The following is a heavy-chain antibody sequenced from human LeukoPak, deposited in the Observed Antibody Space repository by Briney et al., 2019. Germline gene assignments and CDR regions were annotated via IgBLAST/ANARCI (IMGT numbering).Heavy chain of an antibody. CDR1: GFTFSSYS. CDR3: AREGYSYGSDYFDY. CDR2: ISSSSSYI. Sequence: GGSLRLSCAASGFTFSSYSMNWVRQAPGKGLEWVSSISSSSSYIYYADSVKGRFTISRDNAKNSLYLQMNSLRAEDTAVYCCAREGYSYGSDYFDYWGQGTLVTVSS. V-gene: IGHV3-21*01. D-gene: IGHD5-18*01. J-gene: IGHJ4*02.